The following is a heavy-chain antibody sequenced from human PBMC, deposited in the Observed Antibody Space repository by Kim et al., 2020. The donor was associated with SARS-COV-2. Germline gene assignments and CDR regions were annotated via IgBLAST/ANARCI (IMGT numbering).Heavy chain of an antibody. Sequence: ATSDVGRFTVSRDNSKNTVYLQLNSLRDDDTAMYYCAKDGSVAYYYSGMDVWGQGTTVTVSS. V-gene: IGHV3-23*01. D-gene: IGHD6-19*01. J-gene: IGHJ6*02. CDR3: AKDGSVAYYYSGMDV.